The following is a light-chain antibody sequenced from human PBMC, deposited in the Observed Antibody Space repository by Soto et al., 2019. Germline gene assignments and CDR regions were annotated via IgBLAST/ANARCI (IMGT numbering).Light chain of an antibody. CDR1: SSNIGAGFD. CDR2: ANV. V-gene: IGLV1-40*01. Sequence: QLVLTQPPSVSGAPGQRVTISCTGSSSNIGAGFDVHWYQQLPGTAPKLLIYANVNRPSGVPDRFSGSKSGTSASLAITGLQAEDEADYYCQSYDSSLSAWVFGGGTKLTVL. CDR3: QSYDSSLSAWV. J-gene: IGLJ3*02.